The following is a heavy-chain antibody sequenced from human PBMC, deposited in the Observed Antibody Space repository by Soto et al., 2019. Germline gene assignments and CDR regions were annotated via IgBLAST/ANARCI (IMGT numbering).Heavy chain of an antibody. Sequence: GGSLRLSCAASGFIFKMYWMHWVRQGPGKGLVWISRIYNDGTYSDYADSVRGRFTISRDNVNDTLYLQMNNLRAEDSGLYYCTRGPRPISTGTGAYWGQGTQVTVSS. J-gene: IGHJ4*02. CDR2: IYNDGTYS. D-gene: IGHD3-10*01. CDR3: TRGPRPISTGTGAY. CDR1: GFIFKMYW. V-gene: IGHV3-74*01.